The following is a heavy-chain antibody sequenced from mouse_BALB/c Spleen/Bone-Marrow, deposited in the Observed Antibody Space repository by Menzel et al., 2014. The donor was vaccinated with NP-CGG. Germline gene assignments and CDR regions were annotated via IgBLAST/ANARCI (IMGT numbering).Heavy chain of an antibody. CDR3: ARGTYRYYFDY. V-gene: IGHV1-9*01. CDR1: GYTFSSYW. Sequence: QVQLQQSGAELMKPGASVKISCKATGYTFSSYWIEWVKQRPGHGLEWIGEILPGSGTTNYNEKFKGKATFTADTSSNTAYTQLSSLTSEDSAVYYCARGTYRYYFDYWGQGTTLTVSS. J-gene: IGHJ2*01. CDR2: ILPGSGTT. D-gene: IGHD2-14*01.